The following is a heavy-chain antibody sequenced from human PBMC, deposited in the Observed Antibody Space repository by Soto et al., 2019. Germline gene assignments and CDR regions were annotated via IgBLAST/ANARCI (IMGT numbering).Heavy chain of an antibody. J-gene: IGHJ5*02. V-gene: IGHV4-30-2*05. D-gene: IGHD2-15*01. CDR3: ARVVVVVAANWFDP. Sequence: SETLSLTCTVSGGSINSGGYSWTWIRQPPGKGLEWIGFIYHTGTTYYNPSLKSRVTISVDTSKNQFSLKLSSVTAADTAVYYCARVVVVVAANWFDPWGQGTLVTVSS. CDR1: GGSINSGGYS. CDR2: IYHTGTT.